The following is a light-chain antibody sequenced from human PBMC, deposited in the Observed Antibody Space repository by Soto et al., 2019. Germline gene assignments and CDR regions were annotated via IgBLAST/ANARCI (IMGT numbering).Light chain of an antibody. CDR1: QSISSW. CDR2: DAS. J-gene: IGKJ1*01. Sequence: DIQMTQSPSTLSASVGDTVTITCRASQSISSWLAWYQQKPGQAPKLLMYDASRLESGVPSRFSGSGSGTEFTLTISSLEPDDFATYYCQQYNTYPWTFGLGTKVDIK. V-gene: IGKV1-5*01. CDR3: QQYNTYPWT.